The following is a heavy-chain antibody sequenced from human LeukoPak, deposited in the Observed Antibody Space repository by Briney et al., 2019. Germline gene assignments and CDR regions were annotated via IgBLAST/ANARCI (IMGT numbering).Heavy chain of an antibody. V-gene: IGHV3-9*03. CDR3: ARSQWLARKFDY. Sequence: GRSLRLSCAASGFTFDDYAMHWVRQAPGKGLEWVSGISWNSCSIGYADSVKGRFTISRDNAKNSLYLQMNSLRAEDMALYYCARSQWLARKFDYWGQGTLVTVSS. CDR1: GFTFDDYA. J-gene: IGHJ4*02. D-gene: IGHD6-19*01. CDR2: ISWNSCSI.